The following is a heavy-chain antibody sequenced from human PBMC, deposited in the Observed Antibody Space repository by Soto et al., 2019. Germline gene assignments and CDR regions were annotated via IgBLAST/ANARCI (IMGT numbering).Heavy chain of an antibody. V-gene: IGHV4-31*03. CDR2: IYYSGST. CDR1: GGSISSGGYY. Sequence: QVQLQESGPGLVKPSQTLSLTCTVSGGSISSGGYYWSWIRQHPGKGLEWIGYIYYSGSTYYNPSLKIRVTLSVDTSKNQSSLRLSSVTAADTAVYYCARVGGINWFDPCGQGTLVAVSS. J-gene: IGHJ5*02. D-gene: IGHD3-16*01. CDR3: ARVGGINWFDP.